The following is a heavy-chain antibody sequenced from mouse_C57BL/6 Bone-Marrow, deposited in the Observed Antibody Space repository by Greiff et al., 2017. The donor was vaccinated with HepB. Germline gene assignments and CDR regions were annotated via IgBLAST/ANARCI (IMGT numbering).Heavy chain of an antibody. Sequence: VQLQQSGAELAKPGASVKMSCKTSGYTFTSYWMHWVKQRPGQGLEWIGAIYPGNSDTSYNQKFKGKAKLTAVTSASTAYMELSSLTNEDSAVYYCTPFNSPWFAYWGQETLVTVSA. V-gene: IGHV1-5*01. D-gene: IGHD1-3*01. CDR1: GYTFTSYW. CDR2: IYPGNSDT. J-gene: IGHJ3*01. CDR3: TPFNSPWFAY.